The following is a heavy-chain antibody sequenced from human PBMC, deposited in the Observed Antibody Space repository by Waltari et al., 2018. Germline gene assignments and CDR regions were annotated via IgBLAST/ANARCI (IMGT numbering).Heavy chain of an antibody. CDR3: ARGDFWRAWYAFDI. V-gene: IGHV4-59*01. CDR2: IDYSGSP. Sequence: QVQLQESGPGLVKPSETLSLTCTVSGGSISSYYWSWIRQPPGKGLEWIGYIDYSGSPNYNPSLKSRVTISVDTSKTQFSLKLSSVTAADTAVYYCARGDFWRAWYAFDIWGQGTMVTVSS. D-gene: IGHD3-3*01. J-gene: IGHJ3*02. CDR1: GGSISSYY.